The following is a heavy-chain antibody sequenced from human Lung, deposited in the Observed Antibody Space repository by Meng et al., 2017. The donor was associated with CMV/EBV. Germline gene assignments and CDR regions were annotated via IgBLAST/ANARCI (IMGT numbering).Heavy chain of an antibody. CDR2: ISNADTTT. CDR3: AIYCSTTTCPPGHDAFDI. J-gene: IGHJ3*02. D-gene: IGHD2-2*01. CDR1: GFIFSDYY. Sequence: GGSLRLXCGASGFIFSDYYMAWIRQAPGKGLGWVSYISNADTTTYYADSVKGRFTISRDNAKNSLYLQMNSLRAEDTAVYYCAIYCSTTTCPPGHDAFDIWXQGTXVTVSS. V-gene: IGHV3-11*04.